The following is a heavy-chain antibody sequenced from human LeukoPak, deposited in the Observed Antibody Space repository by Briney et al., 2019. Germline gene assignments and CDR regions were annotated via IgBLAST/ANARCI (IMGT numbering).Heavy chain of an antibody. D-gene: IGHD3-10*01. CDR3: ARQTLLWFGELLSPPDY. V-gene: IGHV4-30-4*08. Sequence: PSETLSLTCTVSGGSISSDDYYWTWIRQPPGEGLEWIGYMFYSGSTFYNPSLKSRVTISVDTSKNHFSLKLSSVTAAGTAVYYCARQTLLWFGELLSPPDYWGQGTLVTVSS. CDR1: GGSISSDDYY. CDR2: MFYSGST. J-gene: IGHJ4*02.